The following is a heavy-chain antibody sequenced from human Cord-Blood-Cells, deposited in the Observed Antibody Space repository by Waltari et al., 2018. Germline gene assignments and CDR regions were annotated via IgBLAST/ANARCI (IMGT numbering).Heavy chain of an antibody. CDR3: ARDGVGATTSSYFDY. J-gene: IGHJ4*02. CDR2: IIPIFGTA. D-gene: IGHD1-26*01. CDR1: GGTFSSYA. V-gene: IGHV1-69*01. Sequence: QVQLVQSGAEVKKPGSSVKVSCKASGGTFSSYAISWVRRAPGQGLEWRGGIIPIFGTANYAQKFQGRVPITADESTSTAYMELSSLRSEDTAVYYCARDGVGATTSSYFDYWGQGTLVTVSS.